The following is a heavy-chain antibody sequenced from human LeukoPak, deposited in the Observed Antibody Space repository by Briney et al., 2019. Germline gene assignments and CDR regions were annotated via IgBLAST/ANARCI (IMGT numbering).Heavy chain of an antibody. Sequence: GGSLRLSCSASGFTFSSNAMHWVRQAPGKGLEYVSAISSNGGSTYYADSVKGRFTISRDNSKNTLYLQMSSLRAEDTAVYYCVKDHEPAAAGTYYYYGMDVWGKGTTVTVSS. CDR1: GFTFSSNA. V-gene: IGHV3-64D*06. CDR3: VKDHEPAAAGTYYYYGMDV. J-gene: IGHJ6*04. D-gene: IGHD6-13*01. CDR2: ISSNGGST.